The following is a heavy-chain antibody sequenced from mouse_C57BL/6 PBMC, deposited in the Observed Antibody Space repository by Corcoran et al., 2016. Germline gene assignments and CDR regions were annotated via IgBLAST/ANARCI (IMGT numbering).Heavy chain of an antibody. CDR3: ARGLTGSIRYFDV. CDR1: GYTFTSYG. V-gene: IGHV1-81*01. J-gene: IGHJ1*03. D-gene: IGHD4-1*01. Sequence: QVQLQQSGAELARPGASVKLSCKASGYTFTSYGISWVKQRTGQGLEWIGEIYPRSGNTYYNEKFKGKATLTADKSSSTAYMELRSLTSEDSAVYFCARGLTGSIRYFDVWGTGTTVTVSS. CDR2: IYPRSGNT.